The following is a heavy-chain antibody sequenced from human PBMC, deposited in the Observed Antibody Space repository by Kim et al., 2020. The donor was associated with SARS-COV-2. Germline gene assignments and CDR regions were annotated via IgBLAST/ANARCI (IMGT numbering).Heavy chain of an antibody. CDR3: AVIAAAGAVLDY. Sequence: IYAQKFQGRVTMTEDTSTDTAYMELSSLRSEDTAVYYCAVIAAAGAVLDYWGQGTLVTVSS. V-gene: IGHV1-24*01. J-gene: IGHJ4*02. D-gene: IGHD6-13*01.